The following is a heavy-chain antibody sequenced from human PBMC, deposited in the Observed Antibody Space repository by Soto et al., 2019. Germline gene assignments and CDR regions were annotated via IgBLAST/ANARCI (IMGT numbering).Heavy chain of an antibody. D-gene: IGHD2-15*01. CDR1: GGSISSYY. CDR3: AGTRGYCSGGSCPTVVDY. CDR2: IYDSGST. Sequence: QVQLQESGPGLVKPSETLSLTCTVSGGSISSYYWSWIRQPPGKGLEWIGYIYDSGSTNYNPSLTSHVTLSVDTSKNQFSLKLSSVTAADTAVYYCAGTRGYCSGGSCPTVVDYWGQGTLVTVSS. J-gene: IGHJ4*02. V-gene: IGHV4-59*01.